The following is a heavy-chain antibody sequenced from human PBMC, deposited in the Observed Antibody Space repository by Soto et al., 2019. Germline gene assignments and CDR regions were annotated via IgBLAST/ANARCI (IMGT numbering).Heavy chain of an antibody. CDR2: IDSGGSTT. D-gene: IGHD6-19*01. CDR3: ARDQTVAGPKTFDY. J-gene: IGHJ4*02. V-gene: IGHV3-74*01. CDR1: GFTFSSYW. Sequence: PGGSLRLSCAASGFTFSSYWMHWVRQTPGKGLVWVSRIDSGGSTTTYADSVKGRFTISRDDAKNTLYLQMNSLRAEDTAVYYCARDQTVAGPKTFDYCGQGTLVTVSS.